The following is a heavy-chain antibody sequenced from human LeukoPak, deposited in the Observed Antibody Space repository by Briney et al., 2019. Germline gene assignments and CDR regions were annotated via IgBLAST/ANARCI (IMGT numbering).Heavy chain of an antibody. CDR2: INHSGST. Sequence: SETLSPTCAVYGGSFSGYYWSWIRQPPGKGLEWIGEINHSGSTNYNPSLKSRVTISVDTSKNQFSLKLSSVTAADTAVYYCARVGDSSGYYYSYFDYWGQGALVTVSS. D-gene: IGHD3-22*01. V-gene: IGHV4-34*01. CDR1: GGSFSGYY. J-gene: IGHJ4*02. CDR3: ARVGDSSGYYYSYFDY.